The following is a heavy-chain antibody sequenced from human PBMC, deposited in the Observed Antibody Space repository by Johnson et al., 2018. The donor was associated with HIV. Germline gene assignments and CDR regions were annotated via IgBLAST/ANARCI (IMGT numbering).Heavy chain of an antibody. Sequence: QVQVVESGGGVVQPGTSLRLSCAASGFPFRDSAMHWVRQAPGRGMEWVAVIIFDGVYKHYAESMKGRFTISRDNSKNTLFLQMNSLRGEDTALYYCARGPPPFAGFGVAAKPNDAFDSWGQGTMVTVSS. D-gene: IGHD3-3*01. CDR2: IIFDGVYK. V-gene: IGHV3-30-3*01. J-gene: IGHJ3*02. CDR3: ARGPPPFAGFGVAAKPNDAFDS. CDR1: GFPFRDSA.